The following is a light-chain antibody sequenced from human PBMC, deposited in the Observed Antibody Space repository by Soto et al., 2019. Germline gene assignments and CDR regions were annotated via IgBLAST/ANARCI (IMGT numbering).Light chain of an antibody. J-gene: IGKJ2*01. Sequence: DIVLTQSPATLSLSPGERATLSCRASQSVGRDLAWYQQKPGQAPRLLIYDASTRASGIPARFSGSGSGTDFTLTISSLEPDDFAIYYCQQRSIWPPRYTFGQGTKVDIK. CDR1: QSVGRD. V-gene: IGKV3-11*01. CDR3: QQRSIWPPRYT. CDR2: DAS.